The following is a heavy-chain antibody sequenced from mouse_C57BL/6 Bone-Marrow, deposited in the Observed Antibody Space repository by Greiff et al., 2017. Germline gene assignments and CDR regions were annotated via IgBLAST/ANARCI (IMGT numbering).Heavy chain of an antibody. Sequence: VQGVESGAELVRPGTSVKVSCKASGYAFTNYLIEWVKQRPGQGLEWIGVINPGSGGTNYNEKFKGKATLTADKSSSTAYMQLSSLTSEDSAVYFCARFYSNYPNWYFDVWGTGTTVTVSS. V-gene: IGHV1-54*01. J-gene: IGHJ1*03. CDR3: ARFYSNYPNWYFDV. CDR2: INPGSGGT. CDR1: GYAFTNYL. D-gene: IGHD2-5*01.